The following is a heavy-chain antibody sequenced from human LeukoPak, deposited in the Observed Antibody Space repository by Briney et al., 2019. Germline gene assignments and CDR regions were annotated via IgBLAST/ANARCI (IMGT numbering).Heavy chain of an antibody. CDR2: INPRSGDK. D-gene: IGHD7-27*01. Sequence: ASVKVSCKASGYTFTGYYIHWMRQGPGQRLEWMGWINPRSGDKKYAQKFQGRVTMTRDTSISTVYMELSSLISDDTAVYYCARGPSTGDFDYWGQGTLITVSS. CDR1: GYTFTGYY. J-gene: IGHJ4*02. CDR3: ARGPSTGDFDY. V-gene: IGHV1-2*02.